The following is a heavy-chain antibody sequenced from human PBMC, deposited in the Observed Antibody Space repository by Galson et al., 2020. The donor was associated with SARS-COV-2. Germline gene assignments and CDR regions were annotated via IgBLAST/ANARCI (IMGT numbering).Heavy chain of an antibody. Sequence: GEPLKISCAASVFTLSIHWMSWVRQAPGNGLEWVANIKQDGSDRYYADSVNGRFTISTDYAKNSLYLQMNSLRVEDTAVYYCARDQDGYNDFWGRGTLVTVSS. CDR1: VFTLSIHW. J-gene: IGHJ4*02. CDR3: ARDQDGYNDF. V-gene: IGHV3-7*01. D-gene: IGHD5-18*01. CDR2: IKQDGSDR.